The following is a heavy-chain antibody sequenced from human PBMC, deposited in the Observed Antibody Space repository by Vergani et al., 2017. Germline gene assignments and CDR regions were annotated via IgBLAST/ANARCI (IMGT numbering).Heavy chain of an antibody. J-gene: IGHJ6*03. CDR2: IYPGDSDT. CDR3: AREGSSSSFYYYYYYMDV. CDR1: GYSFTSYW. Sequence: EVQLVQSGAEVKKPGESLKISCKGSGYSFTSYWIGWVLQMPGKGLEWMGIIYPGDSDTRYSPSFQGQVTISADKSISTAYLQWSSLKASDTAVYYCAREGSSSSFYYYYYYMDVWGKGTTVTVSS. D-gene: IGHD6-6*01. V-gene: IGHV5-51*01.